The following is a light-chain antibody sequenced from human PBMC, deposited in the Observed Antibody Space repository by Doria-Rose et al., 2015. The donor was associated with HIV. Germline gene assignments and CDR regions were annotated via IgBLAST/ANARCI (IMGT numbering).Light chain of an antibody. Sequence: NFMLTQPHSVSESPGKTVTISCTRSSGSIASNYVQWYQQRPGSSPTTVIFEGNQRPSGVPDRFSGSIDSSSNSASLTISGLKTEDEADYYRQSHDTSIVVFGGGTRLTVL. V-gene: IGLV6-57*01. CDR3: QSHDTSIVV. CDR2: EGN. J-gene: IGLJ2*01. CDR1: SGSIASNY.